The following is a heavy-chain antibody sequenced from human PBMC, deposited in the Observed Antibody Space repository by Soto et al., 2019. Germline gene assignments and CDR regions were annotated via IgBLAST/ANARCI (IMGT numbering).Heavy chain of an antibody. Sequence: GGSLRLSCAASGFTVSGNYMSWVRQAPGKGLEWVSVIYSGGSTYYADSVKGRFTISRDNSKNTLYLQMNSLRAEDTAVYYCARASGYYGSGSYYNVFDIWGQGTMVTVSS. CDR2: IYSGGST. J-gene: IGHJ3*02. CDR3: ARASGYYGSGSYYNVFDI. CDR1: GFTVSGNY. D-gene: IGHD3-10*01. V-gene: IGHV3-66*01.